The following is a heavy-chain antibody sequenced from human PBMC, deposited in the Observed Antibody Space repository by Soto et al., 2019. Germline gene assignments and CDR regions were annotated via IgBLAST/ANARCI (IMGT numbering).Heavy chain of an antibody. V-gene: IGHV3-23*01. Sequence: GGSLRLSCAASGFTFSSYAMSWVRQVPGKGLEWVSIIGAIITNTFYADSVKGRFTISRDNFKNTLYLQMNSLRAEDTAVYYCAKMGRSDDRWHYFDYWGQGTLVTVSS. CDR3: AKMGRSDDRWHYFDY. CDR2: IGAIITNT. J-gene: IGHJ4*02. D-gene: IGHD3-16*01. CDR1: GFTFSSYA.